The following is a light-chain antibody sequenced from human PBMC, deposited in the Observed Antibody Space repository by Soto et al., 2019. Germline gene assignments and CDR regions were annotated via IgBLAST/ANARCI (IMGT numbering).Light chain of an antibody. CDR2: GAS. CDR1: QSVSLS. V-gene: IGKV3-15*01. CDR3: QQYDNWPRT. J-gene: IGKJ2*01. Sequence: EIVLTQSPATLSVSLGDSATLSCRASQSVSLSLAWYQMRPGQPPRLLIYGASTRATDIPARFSGSGSGAEFTLTISSLQSEDFAVYYCQQYDNWPRTFGQGTKVDIK.